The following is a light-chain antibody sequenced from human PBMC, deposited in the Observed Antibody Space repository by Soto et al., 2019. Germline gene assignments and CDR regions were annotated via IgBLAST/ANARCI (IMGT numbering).Light chain of an antibody. V-gene: IGKV3-20*01. CDR3: HQYAWSPLT. Sequence: IVLTQSPGTLSLSPGERATLSCRASQTVPKSYLAWYQQRPGQAPRLLIYDASNRATGIPDRFSGSESGTDFTLTSSHLEPEDFAVYYCHQYAWSPLTFGQETRLEIK. J-gene: IGKJ5*01. CDR1: QTVPKSY. CDR2: DAS.